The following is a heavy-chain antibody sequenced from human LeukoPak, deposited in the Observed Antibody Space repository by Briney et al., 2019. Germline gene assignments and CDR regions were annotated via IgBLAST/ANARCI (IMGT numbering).Heavy chain of an antibody. CDR1: GFTFSSYD. Sequence: PGRSLRLSCAASGFTFSSYDMHWVRQAPRKGLEYVSAISYDGTNTYYTDSAKGRFTISRDNSKNTLYLQMDSLRGEDTAVYSCARGRYTGYESGYFDYWGQGILVTVSS. J-gene: IGHJ4*02. D-gene: IGHD5-12*01. CDR3: ARGRYTGYESGYFDY. CDR2: ISYDGTNT. V-gene: IGHV3-30*03.